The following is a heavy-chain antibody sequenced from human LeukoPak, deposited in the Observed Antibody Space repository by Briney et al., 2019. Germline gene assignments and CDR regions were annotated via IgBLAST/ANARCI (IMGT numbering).Heavy chain of an antibody. V-gene: IGHV4-59*12. J-gene: IGHJ4*02. CDR2: IFYSGSA. CDR3: ARDGTTYYYDNSGHYYDY. D-gene: IGHD3-22*01. Sequence: SETLSHTSTVSGDSISGYYWHWIRQPPGKGLEWIAYIFYSGSANYNPSLKSRVTISVDTSKNQFSLKLSSVTAADTAVYYCARDGTTYYYDNSGHYYDYWGQGTLVTVSS. CDR1: GDSISGYY.